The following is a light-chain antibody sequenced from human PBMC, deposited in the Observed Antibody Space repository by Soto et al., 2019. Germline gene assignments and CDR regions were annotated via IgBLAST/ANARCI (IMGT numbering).Light chain of an antibody. CDR1: QSISRT. CDR2: GAS. Sequence: EIVMTQSPATLSVSPGEGLTLSCRASQSISRTLAWYQQRPGQAPRLLIYGASSRAPGVPARFSGSGSGTDFTLTITSLKSEDFAVYYFQQYNDWPLTFGGGTNVQIK. CDR3: QQYNDWPLT. V-gene: IGKV3-15*01. J-gene: IGKJ4*01.